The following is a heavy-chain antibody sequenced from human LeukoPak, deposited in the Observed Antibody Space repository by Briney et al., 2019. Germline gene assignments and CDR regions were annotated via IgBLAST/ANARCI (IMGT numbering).Heavy chain of an antibody. Sequence: SVTLSLTCTVSGGSISSSDYYCGWIRQPPGEGLEWIRCISYSGATAHNPSLTSRVTISVDTSKNQFSLKLSFVAAAGTVVYYCARHRREQQLELFDSWGQGTLVTVSS. J-gene: IGHJ4*02. CDR3: ARHRREQQLELFDS. CDR2: ISYSGAT. CDR1: GGSISSSDYY. D-gene: IGHD6-13*01. V-gene: IGHV4-39*01.